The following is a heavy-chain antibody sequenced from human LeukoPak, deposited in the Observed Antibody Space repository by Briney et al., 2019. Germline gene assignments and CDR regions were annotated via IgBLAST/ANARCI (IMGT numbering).Heavy chain of an antibody. CDR1: GFTFSDYY. J-gene: IGHJ4*02. Sequence: PGGSLRLSCAASGFTFSDYYMSWIRQAPGKGLEWVSYISSSGSTIYYADSVKGRFTISRDSAKNSLYLQMNSLRAEDTAVYYCARDGSPEMATANFDYWGQGTLVTVSS. V-gene: IGHV3-11*01. CDR2: ISSSGSTI. D-gene: IGHD5-24*01. CDR3: ARDGSPEMATANFDY.